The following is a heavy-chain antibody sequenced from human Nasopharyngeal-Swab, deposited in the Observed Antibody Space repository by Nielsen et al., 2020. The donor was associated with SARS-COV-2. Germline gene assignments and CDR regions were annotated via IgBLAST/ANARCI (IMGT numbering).Heavy chain of an antibody. Sequence: WIRQPPGKGLEWIGEIYHSGSTNYNPFLKSRVTISVDKSKNQFSLKLSSVTAADTAVYYCARDELMVYYYYGMDVWGQGTTVTVSS. CDR2: IYHSGST. J-gene: IGHJ6*02. CDR3: ARDELMVYYYYGMDV. V-gene: IGHV4-4*02. D-gene: IGHD2-8*01.